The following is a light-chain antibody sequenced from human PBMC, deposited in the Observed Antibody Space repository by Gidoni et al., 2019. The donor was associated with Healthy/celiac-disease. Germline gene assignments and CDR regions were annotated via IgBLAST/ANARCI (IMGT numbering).Light chain of an antibody. J-gene: IGLJ2*01. CDR1: SSNIGAGFD. CDR3: QSYDSSLSGGGVV. V-gene: IGLV1-40*01. Sequence: QSGLTQPPPVSRAPGQRVTTSCTWSSSNIGAGFDVHWYQQLPGTAPKLLIYGNSNRPSAVPDRFSCSKSGTSASLAITGLQAEDEADYYCQSYDSSLSGGGVVFGGGTKLTVL. CDR2: GNS.